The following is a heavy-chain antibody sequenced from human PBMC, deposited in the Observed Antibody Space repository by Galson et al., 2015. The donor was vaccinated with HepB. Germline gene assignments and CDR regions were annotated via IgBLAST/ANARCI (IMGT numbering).Heavy chain of an antibody. CDR2: INAGNGNT. D-gene: IGHD6-6*01. CDR1: GYTFTSYA. V-gene: IGHV1-3*01. J-gene: IGHJ6*03. CDR3: ARGSIAARPDVYYYYYYMDV. Sequence: SVKVSCKASGYTFTSYAMHWVRQAPGQRLEWMGWINAGNGNTKYSQKFQGRVTITRDTSASTAYMELSSLRSEDTAVYYCARGSIAARPDVYYYYYYMDVWGKGTTVTVSS.